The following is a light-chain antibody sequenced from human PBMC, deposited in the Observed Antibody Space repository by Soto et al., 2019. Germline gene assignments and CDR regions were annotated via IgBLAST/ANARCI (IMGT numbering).Light chain of an antibody. CDR2: AAS. J-gene: IGKJ2*01. CDR3: QQNDNSLYT. CDR1: QSVSSSY. V-gene: IGKV3-20*01. Sequence: EIVLTQSPGTLSLSPGERATLSCRASQSVSSSYLAWYQHKPGQPPRLLIYAASSRATGIPDRFSGSGSGTDFTLTISRLEPEDFAVYYCQQNDNSLYTFGQGTKLEIK.